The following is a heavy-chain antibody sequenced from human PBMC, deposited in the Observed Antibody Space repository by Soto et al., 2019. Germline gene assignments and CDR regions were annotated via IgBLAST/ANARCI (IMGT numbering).Heavy chain of an antibody. V-gene: IGHV3-30*18. CDR1: GFTFSSYG. D-gene: IGHD3-22*01. CDR2: ISYDGSNK. Sequence: QVQLVESGGGVVQPGRSLRLSCAASGFTFSSYGMHWVRQAPGKGLEWVAVISYDGSNKYYADSVKGRFTISRDNSKNTLYLQMNSLRAEDTAVYYCAKDFYDSSGYYYVFGLDYWGQGTLVTVSS. CDR3: AKDFYDSSGYYYVFGLDY. J-gene: IGHJ4*02.